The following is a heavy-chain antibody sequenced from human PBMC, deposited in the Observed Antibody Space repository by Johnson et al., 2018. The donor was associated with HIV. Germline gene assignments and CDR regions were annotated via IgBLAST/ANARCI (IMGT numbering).Heavy chain of an antibody. V-gene: IGHV3-20*04. CDR1: GFTFDDYG. CDR2: INWNGGSS. Sequence: VQLVESGGGVVQPGTSLRLSCAASGFTFDDYGMSWVRQAPGQGLEWVSGINWNGGSSGYADSVKGRFTISRDNAKNSLYLQMNSLRAEDTAVYYCARTVTTLSGAFDIWGQGTMVTVSS. D-gene: IGHD4-17*01. J-gene: IGHJ3*02. CDR3: ARTVTTLSGAFDI.